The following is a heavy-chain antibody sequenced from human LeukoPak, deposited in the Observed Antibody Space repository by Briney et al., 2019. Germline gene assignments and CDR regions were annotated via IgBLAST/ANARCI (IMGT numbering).Heavy chain of an antibody. D-gene: IGHD2-21*02. CDR2: ISGSGGST. J-gene: IGHJ4*02. CDR3: AKQHIVVVTATHDY. V-gene: IGHV3-23*01. CDR1: GFTFSSYA. Sequence: HPGGSLRLSCAASGFTFSSYAMSWVRQPPGKGLEWVSAISGSGGSTYYADSVKGRFTISRDNSKNTLYLQMNSLRAEDTAVYYCAKQHIVVVTATHDYWGQGTLVTVSS.